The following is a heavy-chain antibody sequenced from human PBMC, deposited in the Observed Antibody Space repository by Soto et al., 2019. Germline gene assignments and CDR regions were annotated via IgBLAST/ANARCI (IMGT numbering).Heavy chain of an antibody. V-gene: IGHV3-23*01. Sequence: GGSLRLSCAASGFTFSNCVMNWVRQAPGKGLERVSTISYSADKTFYADSVKGRSTISRDNSRDTLFLQMNSLRADDAAVYYCARRARNATPYWGYVDILGQGPMLTVS. CDR3: ARRARNATPYWGYVDI. CDR2: ISYSADKT. CDR1: GFTFSNCV. D-gene: IGHD2-21*01. J-gene: IGHJ3*02.